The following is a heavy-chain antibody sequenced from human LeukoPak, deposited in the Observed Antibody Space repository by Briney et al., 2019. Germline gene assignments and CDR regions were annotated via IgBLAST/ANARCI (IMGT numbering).Heavy chain of an antibody. J-gene: IGHJ6*04. CDR2: INHSGST. CDR3: AREGRTEYQLLNYYGMDV. V-gene: IGHV4-34*01. Sequence: SETLSLTCAVYGGSFSGYYWSWIRQPPGKGLEWIGEINHSGSTNYNPSLKSRVTISVDTSKNQFSLKLSSVTAADTAVYYCAREGRTEYQLLNYYGMDVWDKGTTVTVSS. D-gene: IGHD2-2*01. CDR1: GGSFSGYY.